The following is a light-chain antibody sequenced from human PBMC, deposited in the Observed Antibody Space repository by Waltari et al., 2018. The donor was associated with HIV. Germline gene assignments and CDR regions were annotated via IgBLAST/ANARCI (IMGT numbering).Light chain of an antibody. J-gene: IGLJ3*02. CDR1: SDDVGYYNY. CDR2: DVT. Sequence: QSALTPPASASGSPGQSIVISCTGTSDDVGYYNYVSWYQQHPGKVPKLVIYDVTSRPSGVSNRFSGSKSGNTASLTISGLRADDEADYYCSSYVGSSTSWLFGGGTKLTV. CDR3: SSYVGSSTSWL. V-gene: IGLV2-14*03.